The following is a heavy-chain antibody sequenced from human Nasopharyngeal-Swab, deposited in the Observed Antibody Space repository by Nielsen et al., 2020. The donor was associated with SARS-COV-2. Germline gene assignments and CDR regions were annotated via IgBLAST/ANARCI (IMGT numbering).Heavy chain of an antibody. CDR2: IYYSGST. CDR3: ARAGLYYYDSSGYYDDAFDI. CDR1: GGSISSSSYY. V-gene: IGHV4-39*07. J-gene: IGHJ3*02. Sequence: SETLSLTCTVSGGSISSSSYYWGWIRQPTGKGLEWIGSIYYSGSTYYNPSLKSRVTISVDTSKNQFSLKLSSVTAADTAVYYCARAGLYYYDSSGYYDDAFDIWGQVTMVTVSS. D-gene: IGHD3-22*01.